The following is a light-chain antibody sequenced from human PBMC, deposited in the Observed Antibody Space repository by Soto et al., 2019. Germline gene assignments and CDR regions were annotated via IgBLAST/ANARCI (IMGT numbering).Light chain of an antibody. CDR3: QVYKSHSWT. V-gene: IGKV1-5*01. CDR1: QSISSW. Sequence: LSVKIRDRVTITCRASQSISSWLAWYQQKPGKAPKLLIYDASSLESGVPSRFSGSGSGTEFTLTISSLQADDVAPYYCQVYKSHSWTFGQG. CDR2: DAS. J-gene: IGKJ1*01.